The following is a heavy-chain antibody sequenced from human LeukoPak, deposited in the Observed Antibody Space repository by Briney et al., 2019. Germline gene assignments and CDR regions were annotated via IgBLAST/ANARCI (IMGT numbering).Heavy chain of an antibody. CDR1: GGSFSGYY. J-gene: IGHJ4*02. CDR2: INHSGST. Sequence: SETLSLTCAVYGGSFSGYYWSWIRQPPGKGLEWIGEINHSGSTNYNPSLKSRGTISVDTSKNQFSLKLSSVTAADTAVYYCALAAMVGGRLDYWGQGTLVTVSS. D-gene: IGHD5-18*01. CDR3: ALAAMVGGRLDY. V-gene: IGHV4-34*01.